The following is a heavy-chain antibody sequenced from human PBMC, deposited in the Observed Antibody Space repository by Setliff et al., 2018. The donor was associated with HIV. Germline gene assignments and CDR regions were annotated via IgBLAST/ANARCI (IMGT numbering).Heavy chain of an antibody. V-gene: IGHV3-53*01. D-gene: IGHD3-16*01. J-gene: IGHJ4*02. CDR2: VHNTDT. Sequence: GGSLRLSCATSGFNFSPYAIHWVRQAPGKGLEWVSFVHNTDTYYANSVKGRFTISRDNSKTMVFLRMNSLRPEDSAMYYCVRGETYAHWPKGDYWGQGTLVTVSS. CDR3: VRGETYAHWPKGDY. CDR1: GFNFSPYA.